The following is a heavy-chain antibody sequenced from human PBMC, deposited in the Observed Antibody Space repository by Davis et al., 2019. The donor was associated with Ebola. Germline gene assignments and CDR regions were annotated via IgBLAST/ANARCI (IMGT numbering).Heavy chain of an antibody. CDR2: IYYSGST. CDR1: GGSISSSNYY. Sequence: PSETLSLTCTVSGGSISSSNYYWGWIRQPPGEGLEWIGSIYYSGSTYYTPSLKSRVTISVDTSKNQFSLKLSSVTAADTALYYCARDWAWAYGDYEGGRAFDIWGQGTMVTVSS. V-gene: IGHV4-39*07. J-gene: IGHJ3*02. D-gene: IGHD4-17*01. CDR3: ARDWAWAYGDYEGGRAFDI.